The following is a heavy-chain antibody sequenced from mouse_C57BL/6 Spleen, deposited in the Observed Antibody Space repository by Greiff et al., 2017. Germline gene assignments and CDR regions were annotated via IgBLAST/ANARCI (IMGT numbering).Heavy chain of an antibody. CDR1: GFTFTDYY. J-gene: IGHJ3*01. CDR3: VKAAGYYDYPWFAY. V-gene: IGHV7-4*01. Sequence: EVHLVESGGGLVQPGASLRLSCAASGFTFTDYYMSWVRQPPGKAPEWLALIRNKANGYTTEYTASVKGRFTISRDNSQNILYLQMNTLRAEDSATYYCVKAAGYYDYPWFAYWGQGTLVTVSA. D-gene: IGHD2-4*01. CDR2: IRNKANGYTT.